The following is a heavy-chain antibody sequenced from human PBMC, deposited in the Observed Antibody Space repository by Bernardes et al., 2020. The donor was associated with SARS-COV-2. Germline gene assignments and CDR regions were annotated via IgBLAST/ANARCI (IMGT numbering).Heavy chain of an antibody. CDR1: GGSFSGYY. CDR3: ARGRSGRDGYPKPGDY. D-gene: IGHD5-12*01. Sequence: SETLSLTCAVYGGSFSGYYWSWVRQSPGKGLEWIGQINHSGSTNYNPSLKSRVTISVDTSKNQFSLKLSSVTAADTAVYYCARGRSGRDGYPKPGDYWGQGTLVTVSS. V-gene: IGHV4-34*01. CDR2: INHSGST. J-gene: IGHJ4*02.